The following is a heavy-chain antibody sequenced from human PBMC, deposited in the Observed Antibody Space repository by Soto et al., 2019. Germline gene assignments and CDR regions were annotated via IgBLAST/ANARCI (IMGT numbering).Heavy chain of an antibody. CDR3: ARYSAASGTYYFDY. V-gene: IGHV4-59*12. D-gene: IGHD6-13*01. J-gene: IGHJ4*01. CDR1: GGSISSYY. CDR2: IYYSGST. Sequence: SETLSLTCTVSGGSISSYYWSWIRQPPGKGLEWIGYIYYSGSTNYNPSLKSRVTISLDTSKNQLSLILYSVTAADTGVYYCARYSAASGTYYFDYWGPGTLVTVSS.